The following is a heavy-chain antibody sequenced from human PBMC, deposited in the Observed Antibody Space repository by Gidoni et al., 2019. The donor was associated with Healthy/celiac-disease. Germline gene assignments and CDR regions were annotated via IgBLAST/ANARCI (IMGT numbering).Heavy chain of an antibody. CDR2: IYYSGST. J-gene: IGHJ4*02. V-gene: IGHV4-39*01. CDR3: ARHEVSDCGGDCYPLPADY. Sequence: QLQLQGSGPGLVKPSETLSLTCTVSGGSISSSSYSWGWIRQPPGKGLAWIGSIYYSGSTYYNPSLKSRVTISVDTSKNQFSLKLSSVTAADTAVYYCARHEVSDCGGDCYPLPADYWGQGTLVTVSS. CDR1: GGSISSSSYS. D-gene: IGHD2-21*02.